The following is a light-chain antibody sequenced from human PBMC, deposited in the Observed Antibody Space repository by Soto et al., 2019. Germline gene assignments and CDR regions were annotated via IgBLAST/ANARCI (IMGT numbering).Light chain of an antibody. J-gene: IGKJ1*01. V-gene: IGKV3-20*01. CDR1: QSVRSTY. CDR2: GAS. CDR3: QQYDYSRT. Sequence: EIVLTQSPGTLSLSPGERATLSCRASQSVRSTYLAWYQQKPGQAPRLLIYGASSRATGIPDRFSGSGSGTEFTLTISSLHFDDFATYYCQQYDYSRTFGQGTKVDIK.